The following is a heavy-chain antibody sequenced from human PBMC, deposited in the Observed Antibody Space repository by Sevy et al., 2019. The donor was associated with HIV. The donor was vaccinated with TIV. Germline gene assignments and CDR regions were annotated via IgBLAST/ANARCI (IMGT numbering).Heavy chain of an antibody. CDR3: ARDGNSGYYFNYYYYGMDV. CDR1: GFSLNDYY. V-gene: IGHV3-11*06. Sequence: GGSLRLSCAATGFSLNDYYMTWIRQAPGKGLEWVSYISGDSGHTNYAESVKGRFTISRDNTKNFVYLQMDGLRAEDTATYYCARDGNSGYYFNYYYYGMDVWGQGTTDTVSS. J-gene: IGHJ6*02. D-gene: IGHD3-22*01. CDR2: ISGDSGHT.